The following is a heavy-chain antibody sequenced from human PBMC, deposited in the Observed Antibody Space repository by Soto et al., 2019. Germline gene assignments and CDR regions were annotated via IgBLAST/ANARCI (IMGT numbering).Heavy chain of an antibody. CDR3: ARGIAARPAPCDY. CDR1: GFTFSSYW. CDR2: IKEDGSEK. Sequence: GGSLRLSCAASGFTFSSYWMSWVRQAPGKGLEWVANIKEDGSEKDLVDSVKGRFTISRDNAKNSLFLQMNSLRAEDTAVYYCARGIAARPAPCDYWGQGTLVTVSS. V-gene: IGHV3-7*01. J-gene: IGHJ4*02. D-gene: IGHD6-6*01.